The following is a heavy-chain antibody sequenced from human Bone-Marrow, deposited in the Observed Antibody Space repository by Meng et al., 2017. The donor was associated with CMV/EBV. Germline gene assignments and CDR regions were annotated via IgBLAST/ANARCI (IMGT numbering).Heavy chain of an antibody. V-gene: IGHV4-4*07. D-gene: IGHD3-10*01. J-gene: IGHJ4*02. CDR1: GGSISSYY. Sequence: SETLSLTCTVSGGSISSYYWSWIRQPAGKGLEWIGRIYTSGSTNYNPSLKSRVTIAVDTSKNQFSLKLSAVTAADTAVYYCANQKKPLYYYGSGSYFIFDYWGQGTLVTVSS. CDR2: IYTSGST. CDR3: ANQKKPLYYYGSGSYFIFDY.